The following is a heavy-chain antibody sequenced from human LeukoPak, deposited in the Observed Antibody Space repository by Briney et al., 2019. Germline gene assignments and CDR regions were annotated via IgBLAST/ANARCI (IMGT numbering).Heavy chain of an antibody. J-gene: IGHJ4*02. Sequence: GGSLRLSCAASGFTVSSNYMSWVRQAPGKGLEWVSAISGSGGSTYYADSVKGRFTISRDNSKNTLYLQMNSLRAEDTSLYYCAKGPKWELQDYWGQGTLVTVSS. CDR1: GFTVSSNY. CDR2: ISGSGGST. CDR3: AKGPKWELQDY. V-gene: IGHV3-23*01. D-gene: IGHD1-26*01.